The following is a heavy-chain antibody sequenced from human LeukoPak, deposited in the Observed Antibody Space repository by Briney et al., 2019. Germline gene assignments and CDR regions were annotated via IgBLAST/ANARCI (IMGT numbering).Heavy chain of an antibody. CDR2: ISASGGGT. V-gene: IGHV3-23*01. CDR1: GDSISSGN. CDR3: ANGWPTATRNFDL. D-gene: IGHD4-11*01. Sequence: ETLSLTCAVSGDSISSGNWWSWVRQAPGKGLEWVSAISASGGGTYYADSVKGRFTISRDNSKNTLYLQMNSLRGEDTAVYYCANGWPTATRNFDLWGQGTLVTVST. J-gene: IGHJ4*02.